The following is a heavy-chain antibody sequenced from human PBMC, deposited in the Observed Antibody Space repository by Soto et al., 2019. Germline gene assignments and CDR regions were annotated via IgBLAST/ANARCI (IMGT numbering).Heavy chain of an antibody. V-gene: IGHV1-18*01. CDR2: ISTYNGNT. CDR3: VRRLYGDYDY. CDR1: GYSFTTSG. D-gene: IGHD4-17*01. J-gene: IGHJ4*02. Sequence: GASVKVSCKASGYSFTTSGITWVRQAPGQGLEWMGWISTYNGNTNYAQKLQDRVTLTTDTSTSTAYMELRSLRSDDTAVYYCVRRLYGDYDYWGQGTLVTV.